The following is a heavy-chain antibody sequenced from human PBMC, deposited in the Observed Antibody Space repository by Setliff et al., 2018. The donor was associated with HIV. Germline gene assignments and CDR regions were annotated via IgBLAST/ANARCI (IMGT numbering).Heavy chain of an antibody. CDR1: GFTFTGYY. D-gene: IGHD3-3*01. J-gene: IGHJ4*02. Sequence: ASVKVSCKASGFTFTGYYLHWVRQAPGQGPEWMGWIIPKSGETSYAEKFRGRVTMTRDTPLSTAYMELSWLTSDDTAVYYCARVVDRDYDFWSAYEYWGQGTMVTVSS. V-gene: IGHV1-2*02. CDR2: IIPKSGET. CDR3: ARVVDRDYDFWSAYEY.